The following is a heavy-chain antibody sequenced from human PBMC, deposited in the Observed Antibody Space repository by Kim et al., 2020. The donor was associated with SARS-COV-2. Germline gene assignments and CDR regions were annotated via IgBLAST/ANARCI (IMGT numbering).Heavy chain of an antibody. CDR2: IYYSGST. D-gene: IGHD1-26*01. V-gene: IGHV4-59*08. Sequence: SETLSLTCTVSGGSISSYYWSWIRQPPGKGLEWIGYIYYSGSTNYNPSLKSRVTISVDTSKNQFSLKLSSVTAADTAVYYCARLRGSYYGSWYFDLWGRGTLVTVSS. J-gene: IGHJ2*01. CDR1: GGSISSYY. CDR3: ARLRGSYYGSWYFDL.